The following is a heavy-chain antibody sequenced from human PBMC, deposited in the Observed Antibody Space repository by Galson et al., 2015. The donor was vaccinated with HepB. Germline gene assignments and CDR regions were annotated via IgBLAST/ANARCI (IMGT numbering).Heavy chain of an antibody. CDR3: ARVALMTFGGALVVPHYFDY. J-gene: IGHJ4*02. Sequence: SVKVSCKASGYTLTNYGFSWVRQAPGQGLEWMGWISAYNGNTNYAQKLQGRVTMTTDTSTSTAYMELRSLRSDDTAVYYCARVALMTFGGALVVPHYFDYWGQGNLVTVSS. D-gene: IGHD3-16*01. CDR1: GYTLTNYG. CDR2: ISAYNGNT. V-gene: IGHV1-18*04.